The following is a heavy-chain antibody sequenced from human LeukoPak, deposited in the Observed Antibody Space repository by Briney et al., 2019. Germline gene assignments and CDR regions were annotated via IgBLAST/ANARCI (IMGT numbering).Heavy chain of an antibody. Sequence: GASVKVSCKASGYTFTGYYMHWVRQAPGQGLEWMGRINPNSGGTNYAQKFQGRVTMTRDTSISTAYMELSRLRSDDTAVYYCARDRYYYDSSGSFDYWGQGTLVTVSS. CDR1: GYTFTGYY. D-gene: IGHD3-22*01. J-gene: IGHJ4*02. CDR3: ARDRYYYDSSGSFDY. V-gene: IGHV1-2*06. CDR2: INPNSGGT.